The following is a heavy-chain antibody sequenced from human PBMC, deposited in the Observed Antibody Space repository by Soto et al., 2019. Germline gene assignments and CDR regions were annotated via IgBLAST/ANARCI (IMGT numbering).Heavy chain of an antibody. D-gene: IGHD2-8*02. V-gene: IGHV1-46*01. Sequence: DSVKVSFTTSGYKFSGYYIHRVRQAPGQGLEWMGVIYPGGGGPTSAQKFQGRLTMTSDTSTSTVYMNLSGLKSEDTAVYYCARIYHCSGSLAYLCYWG. CDR2: IYPGGGGP. CDR1: GYKFSGYY. J-gene: IGHJ4*01. CDR3: ARIYHCSGSLAYLCY.